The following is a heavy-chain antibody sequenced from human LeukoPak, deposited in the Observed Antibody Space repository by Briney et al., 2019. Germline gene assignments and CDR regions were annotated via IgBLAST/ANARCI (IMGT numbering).Heavy chain of an antibody. D-gene: IGHD6-13*01. CDR1: GFTFSDHY. CDR3: ARDGRVAAAATRTDY. J-gene: IGHJ4*02. CDR2: ISNDGTTI. V-gene: IGHV3-11*04. Sequence: SGGSLRLSCVASGFTFSDHYMSWIRQAPGKGLEWLSYISNDGTTIYYADSVKGRFTISRDNSKNTLYLQMNSLRAEDTAVYYCARDGRVAAAATRTDYWGQGTLVTVSS.